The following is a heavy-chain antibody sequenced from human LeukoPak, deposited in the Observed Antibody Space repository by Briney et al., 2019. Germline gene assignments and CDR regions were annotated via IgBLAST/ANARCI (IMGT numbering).Heavy chain of an antibody. Sequence: PGGSLRLSCAASGFTFTNYWMTWVRQAPGKGPEWVANIRQDGSETNYVDSVRGRFTIARDNTKNSLYLQMTSLRGEDTAVYYCASRAGKPGNTPWCFDCWGQGALVTVSS. J-gene: IGHJ4*02. V-gene: IGHV3-7*01. D-gene: IGHD1-7*01. CDR1: GFTFTNYW. CDR2: IRQDGSET. CDR3: ASRAGKPGNTPWCFDC.